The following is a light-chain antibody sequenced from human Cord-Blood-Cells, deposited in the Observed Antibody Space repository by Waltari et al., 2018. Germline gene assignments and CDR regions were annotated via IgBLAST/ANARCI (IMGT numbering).Light chain of an antibody. CDR3: QQRSNWPPLT. Sequence: EIVLTQSPDTLSLSPGERATLSCRASQSVSSYLAWYQQKPGQATRLLIYDASNRATGIPARFSGSGSGTDFTLTISSLEPEDFAVYYWQQRSNWPPLTFGGGTKVEIK. V-gene: IGKV3-11*01. CDR2: DAS. J-gene: IGKJ4*01. CDR1: QSVSSY.